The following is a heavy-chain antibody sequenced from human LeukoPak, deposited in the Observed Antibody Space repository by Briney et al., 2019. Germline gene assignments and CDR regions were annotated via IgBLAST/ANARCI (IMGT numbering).Heavy chain of an antibody. CDR3: AAEEGYYYDSSGYGPLGY. D-gene: IGHD3-22*01. Sequence: PSDTLSLTCAVYGGSFSGYYWSWIRQPPGKGLEWIGEINHSGSTNYNPSLKSRVTISVDTSKNQFSLKLSSVTAADTAVYYCAAEEGYYYDSSGYGPLGYWGQGTLVTVSS. CDR2: INHSGST. V-gene: IGHV4-34*01. J-gene: IGHJ4*02. CDR1: GGSFSGYY.